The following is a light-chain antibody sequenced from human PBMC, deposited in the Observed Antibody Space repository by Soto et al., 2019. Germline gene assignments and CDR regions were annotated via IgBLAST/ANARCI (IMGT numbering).Light chain of an antibody. CDR3: QQRQFWYT. Sequence: EIVLTQSPATLSLSPGERATLSCRASQSVSTYLAWYQQKPGQAPRLLFYDATNRVTGTPARFSGSGSGTDFTLTISSLEHEEFTVYYCQQRQFWYTFGQGTKLEIK. J-gene: IGKJ2*01. CDR2: DAT. V-gene: IGKV3-11*01. CDR1: QSVSTY.